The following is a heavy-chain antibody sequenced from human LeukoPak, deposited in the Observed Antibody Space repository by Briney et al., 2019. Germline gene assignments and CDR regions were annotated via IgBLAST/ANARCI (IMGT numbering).Heavy chain of an antibody. CDR2: IYHSGST. J-gene: IGHJ6*02. D-gene: IGHD3-10*01. Sequence: SETLSLTCAVSGGSISSGGYSWSWIRQPPGKGLEWIGYIYHSGSTYYNPSLKSRVTISVDRSKNQFSLKLSSVTAADTAVYYSARFPMVRGVDHYYYGMDVWGQGTTVTVSS. CDR1: GGSISSGGYS. CDR3: ARFPMVRGVDHYYYGMDV. V-gene: IGHV4-30-2*01.